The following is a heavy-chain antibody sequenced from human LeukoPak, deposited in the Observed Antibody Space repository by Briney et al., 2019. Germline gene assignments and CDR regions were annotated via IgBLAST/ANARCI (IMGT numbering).Heavy chain of an antibody. CDR1: GFTFSSYA. Sequence: GGSLRLSCAASGFTFSSYAMSWVRQAPGKGLEWVSAISGSGGSTHYADSVKGRFTISRDNSKNTLYLQMNSLRAEDTAVYYCAKELLDYRQWPEAFDIWGQGTMVTVSS. D-gene: IGHD6-19*01. CDR3: AKELLDYRQWPEAFDI. V-gene: IGHV3-23*01. CDR2: ISGSGGST. J-gene: IGHJ3*02.